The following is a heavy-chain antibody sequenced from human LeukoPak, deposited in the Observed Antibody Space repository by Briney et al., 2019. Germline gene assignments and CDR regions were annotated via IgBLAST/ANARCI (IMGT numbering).Heavy chain of an antibody. J-gene: IGHJ5*02. D-gene: IGHD3-22*01. CDR1: GGSFSGYY. CDR2: INHSGST. CDR3: ARRATRITMIVVRGNNWFDP. V-gene: IGHV4-34*01. Sequence: PSETLSLTCAVYGGSFSGYYWSWIRQPPGKGLEWIGEINHSGSTNYNPSLKSRVTISVDTSKNQFSLKLSSVTAADTAVYYCARRATRITMIVVRGNNWFDPWGQGTLVTVSS.